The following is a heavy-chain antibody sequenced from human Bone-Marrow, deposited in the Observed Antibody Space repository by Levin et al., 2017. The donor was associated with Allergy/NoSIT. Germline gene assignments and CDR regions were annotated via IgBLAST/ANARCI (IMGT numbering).Heavy chain of an antibody. CDR1: GYTFTSYD. J-gene: IGHJ6*03. Sequence: GESLKISCKASGYTFTSYDINWVRQATGQGLEWMGWMNPNSGNTGYAQKFQGRVTMTRNTSISTAYMELSSLRSEDTAVYYCARGRAEMVAATSKGDRGYYYYMDVWGKGTTVTVSS. D-gene: IGHD2-15*01. CDR3: ARGRAEMVAATSKGDRGYYYYMDV. V-gene: IGHV1-8*01. CDR2: MNPNSGNT.